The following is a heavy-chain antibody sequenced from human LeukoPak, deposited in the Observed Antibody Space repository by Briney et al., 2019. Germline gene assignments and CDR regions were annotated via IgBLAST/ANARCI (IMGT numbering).Heavy chain of an antibody. CDR1: GYTFTGYY. V-gene: IGHV1-2*02. J-gene: IGHJ4*02. Sequence: GASVKVSCKASGYTFTGYYMHWVRQAPGQGLEWMGWINPNSGGTNYAQKFQGRVTMTRDTSISTAYMELSRLRSDDTAVYYCARVGGRQQLSPFDYWGQGTLVTVSS. D-gene: IGHD6-13*01. CDR2: INPNSGGT. CDR3: ARVGGRQQLSPFDY.